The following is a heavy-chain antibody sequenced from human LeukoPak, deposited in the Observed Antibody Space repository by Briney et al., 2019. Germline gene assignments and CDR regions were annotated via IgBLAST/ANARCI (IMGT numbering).Heavy chain of an antibody. J-gene: IGHJ4*02. CDR1: GGSISSSNW. CDR3: ARGDAYYFDY. Sequence: PSETLSLTCAVSGGSISSSNWWSWVRQPPGKGLEWIGEIYHSGSINYSPSLKSRVTVSVDKSKNHFSLQLSSVTAADTAVYYCARGDAYYFDYWGQGTLVTVSS. V-gene: IGHV4-4*02. CDR2: IYHSGSI.